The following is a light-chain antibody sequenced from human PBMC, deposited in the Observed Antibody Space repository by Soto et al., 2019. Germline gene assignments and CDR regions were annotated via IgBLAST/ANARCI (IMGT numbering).Light chain of an antibody. J-gene: IGLJ2*01. CDR1: SSDVGGSNY. Sequence: QSALTQPASVSGSPGQSITISCTGTSSDVGGSNYVSWYQQHPGKAPKLMMYEVSNRPSGVSDRFSGSKSGNTASLTISGLQAEDEADYYCSSYTTSSTFVIFGGGTKLTVL. V-gene: IGLV2-14*01. CDR2: EVS. CDR3: SSYTTSSTFVI.